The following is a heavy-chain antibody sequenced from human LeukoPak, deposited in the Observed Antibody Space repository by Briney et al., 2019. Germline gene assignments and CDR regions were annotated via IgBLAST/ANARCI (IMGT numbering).Heavy chain of an antibody. CDR2: ISTSSIYI. V-gene: IGHV3-21*01. CDR1: GFTFSTYT. J-gene: IGHJ3*02. Sequence: GGSLRLSCAASGFTFSTYTMNWVRQAPGKGLEWVSSISTSSIYIYYADSLKGRFTISRDNAKNTLYLQMNSLRAEDTAVYYCARSIETDAFDIWGQGTMVTVSS. D-gene: IGHD2-21*01. CDR3: ARSIETDAFDI.